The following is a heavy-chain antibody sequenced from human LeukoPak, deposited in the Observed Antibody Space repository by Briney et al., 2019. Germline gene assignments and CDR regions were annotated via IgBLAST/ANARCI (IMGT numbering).Heavy chain of an antibody. J-gene: IGHJ3*02. CDR1: GYTFTNYY. CDR2: INPSGGST. Sequence: GASVNVSCKASGYTFTNYYMHWVRQAAGQGLEWMGIINPSGGSTSYAQRFQGRVTMTSDMSTSTVYMELSSLRSEDTAVYYCARGRSFMTIFGVVIIRDDAFDIWGQGTMVTVSS. V-gene: IGHV1-46*01. D-gene: IGHD3-3*01. CDR3: ARGRSFMTIFGVVIIRDDAFDI.